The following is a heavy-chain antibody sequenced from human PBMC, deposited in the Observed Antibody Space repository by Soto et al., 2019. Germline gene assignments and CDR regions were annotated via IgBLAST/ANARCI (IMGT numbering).Heavy chain of an antibody. CDR2: IYPADSDT. J-gene: IGHJ4*02. Sequence: GESLKISCKGSGYNFNTYWIGWVRQMPGKGLEWMGIIYPADSDTRYNPSFQGQVTISADKSVSTAYLQWSSLEASDTAIYYCARQYAAFDYWGQGTLVTRLL. D-gene: IGHD2-2*01. CDR3: ARQYAAFDY. CDR1: GYNFNTYW. V-gene: IGHV5-51*01.